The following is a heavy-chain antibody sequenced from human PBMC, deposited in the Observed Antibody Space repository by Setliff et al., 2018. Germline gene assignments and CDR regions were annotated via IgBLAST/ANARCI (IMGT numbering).Heavy chain of an antibody. J-gene: IGHJ4*02. CDR3: ARGRYCTTLSCPYYFDY. Sequence: GASVKVSCKASGYTFTGNDINWVRQATGQALEWMGWMNPNSGNTGYARKFQGRVTMTRNTSISTVYMELNSLRSEDTAVYYCARGRYCTTLSCPYYFDYWGQGTLVTVS. CDR2: MNPNSGNT. V-gene: IGHV1-8*02. D-gene: IGHD2-8*01. CDR1: GYTFTGND.